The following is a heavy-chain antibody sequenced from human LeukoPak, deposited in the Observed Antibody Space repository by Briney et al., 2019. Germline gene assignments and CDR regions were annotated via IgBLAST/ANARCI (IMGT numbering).Heavy chain of an antibody. V-gene: IGHV4-59*08. CDR3: ARLGSYHDF. D-gene: IGHD1-26*01. J-gene: IGHJ4*02. Sequence: PSETLSLTCTVPGGSISSHYWSWIRQPPGKGLEWIGYIYYSGSTNYNPSLKSRVTISVDTSKNQFSLKLSSVTAADTAVYFCARLGSYHDFWGQGALVTVSS. CDR2: IYYSGST. CDR1: GGSISSHY.